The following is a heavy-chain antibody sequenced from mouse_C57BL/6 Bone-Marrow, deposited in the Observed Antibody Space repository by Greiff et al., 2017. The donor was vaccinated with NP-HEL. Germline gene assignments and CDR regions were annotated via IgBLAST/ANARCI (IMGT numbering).Heavy chain of an antibody. V-gene: IGHV5-9-1*02. CDR1: GFTFSSYA. J-gene: IGHJ4*01. CDR2: ISSGGDYI. Sequence: DVMLVESGEGLVKPGGSLKLSCAASGFTFSSYAMSWVRQTPEKRLEWVAYISSGGDYIYYADTVKGRFTISRDNARNTLYLQMSSLKSEDTAMYYYTKNKNYYYGRMDYWGQGTSVTVSS. CDR3: TKNKNYYYGRMDY. D-gene: IGHD1-1*01.